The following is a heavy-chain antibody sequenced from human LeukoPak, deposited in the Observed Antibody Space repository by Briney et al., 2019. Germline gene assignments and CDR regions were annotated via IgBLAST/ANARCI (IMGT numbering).Heavy chain of an antibody. CDR1: GGSISSGGYY. CDR3: ARAPVYYFDY. V-gene: IGHV4-31*03. Sequence: SETLSLTCTVSGGSISSGGYYWSWIRQHPGKGLEWIGYIYYSGSTYYNLSLKSRVTISVDTSKNQFSLKLSSVTAADTAVYYCARAPVYYFDYWGQGTLVTVSS. CDR2: IYYSGST. J-gene: IGHJ4*02.